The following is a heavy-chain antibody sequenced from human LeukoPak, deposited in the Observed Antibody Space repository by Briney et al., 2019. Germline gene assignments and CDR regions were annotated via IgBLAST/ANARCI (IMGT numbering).Heavy chain of an antibody. J-gene: IGHJ3*02. D-gene: IGHD2-2*02. CDR2: INPSGGST. Sequence: ASVKVSCKASGYTFTSYSMHWVRQAPGQGLEWMGIINPSGGSTSYAQNFQGRVTVTRDMSTSTVYMGLSSLRSEDTAVYYCARQWQLLYRPGAFDIWGQGTMVTVSS. CDR3: ARQWQLLYRPGAFDI. V-gene: IGHV1-46*01. CDR1: GYTFTSYS.